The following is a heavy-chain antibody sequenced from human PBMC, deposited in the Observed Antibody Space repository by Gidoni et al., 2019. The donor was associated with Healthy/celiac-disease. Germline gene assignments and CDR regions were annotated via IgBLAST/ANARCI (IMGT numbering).Heavy chain of an antibody. CDR2: INPSGGST. CDR3: ATRCGELLAGGFDY. D-gene: IGHD3-10*01. J-gene: IGHJ4*02. V-gene: IGHV1-46*01. Sequence: QVQLVPSGAEVQQPGASVKVSCTASGYTFTSYYMPWVRRAPGQGLEWMGIINPSGGSTSDGQKFQGRVTMTRDKSTSTSYRELSSLRSEDAAVYYCATRCGELLAGGFDYWGQGTLVTVSS. CDR1: GYTFTSYY.